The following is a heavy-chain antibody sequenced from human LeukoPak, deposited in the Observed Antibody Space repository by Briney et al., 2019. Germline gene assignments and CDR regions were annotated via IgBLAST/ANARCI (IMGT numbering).Heavy chain of an antibody. CDR2: ISYSGST. CDR3: ARCCALDPFDY. CDR1: AGSITRYY. V-gene: IGHV4-59*01. D-gene: IGHD3/OR15-3a*01. Sequence: PSETLSLTCTVSAGSITRYYWSCIRQPPGGGLEWLGYISYSGSTNYNPSLKSRATTPVETSKNPFSLKRTAVTPADTPVYHCARCCALDPFDYWGQGTLVTVSS. J-gene: IGHJ4*02.